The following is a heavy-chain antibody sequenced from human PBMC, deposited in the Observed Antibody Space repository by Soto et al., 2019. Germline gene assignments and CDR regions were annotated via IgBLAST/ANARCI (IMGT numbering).Heavy chain of an antibody. V-gene: IGHV1-69*13. CDR1: GGTFSSYA. CDR2: IIPIFGTA. D-gene: IGHD3-22*01. Sequence: GASVKVSCKASGGTFSSYAISWVRQAPGQGLEWTGGIIPIFGTANYAQKFQGRVTITADSSISTGYMEMSSLRSEDTAVYYCARGYFDRSGYYPIDHWGQGTLVTVSS. J-gene: IGHJ4*02. CDR3: ARGYFDRSGYYPIDH.